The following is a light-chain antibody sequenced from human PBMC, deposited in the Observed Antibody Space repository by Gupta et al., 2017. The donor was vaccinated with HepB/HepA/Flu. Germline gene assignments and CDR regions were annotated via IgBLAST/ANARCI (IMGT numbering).Light chain of an antibody. CDR3: LQDEDTPLT. V-gene: IGKV4-1*01. J-gene: IGKJ5*01. Sequence: DIVMTQSPVSLPVSPGERATINCNSSQNVLYSINKDFLAWYLQKPGHPPKLLISLASTRESGVPDRFSGRGSGTDLTLTISSLQAEDMAVYYCLQDEDTPLTFGEGTRLEIK. CDR2: LAS. CDR1: QNVLYSINKDF.